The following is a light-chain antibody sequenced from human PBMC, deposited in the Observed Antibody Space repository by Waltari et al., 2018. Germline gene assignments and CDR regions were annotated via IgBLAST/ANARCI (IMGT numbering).Light chain of an antibody. J-gene: IGLJ7*01. Sequence: QSVLTQPPSVSAAPGQRVTIPRSCGSPNIGNNYVSWYRQFPGPAPKLLIYENTERPSGIPGRFSGSKSGTSATLDITGLQAGDEADYYCGTWDSSLSGAVFGGGTHLTVL. CDR2: ENT. CDR3: GTWDSSLSGAV. V-gene: IGLV1-51*02. CDR1: SPNIGNNY.